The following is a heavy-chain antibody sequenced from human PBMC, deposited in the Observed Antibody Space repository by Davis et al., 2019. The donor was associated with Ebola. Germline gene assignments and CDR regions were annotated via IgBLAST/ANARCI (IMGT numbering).Heavy chain of an antibody. CDR3: ARNARVGVVVPAAPHWYFDL. V-gene: IGHV4-34*01. D-gene: IGHD2-2*01. CDR1: GGSFSGYY. CDR2: INHSGST. J-gene: IGHJ2*01. Sequence: PSETLSLTCAVYGGSFSGYYWSWIRQPPGKGLEWIGEINHSGSTNYNPSLKSRVTISVDTSKNQFSLKLSSVTAADTAVYYCARNARVGVVVPAAPHWYFDLWGRGTLVTVSS.